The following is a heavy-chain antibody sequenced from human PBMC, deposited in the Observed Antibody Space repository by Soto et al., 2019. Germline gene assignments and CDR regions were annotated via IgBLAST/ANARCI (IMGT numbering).Heavy chain of an antibody. D-gene: IGHD3-10*01. V-gene: IGHV4-34*01. CDR1: GGSFSGYY. CDR2: ITDSGFT. J-gene: IGHJ1*01. CDR3: ARSRGGVQD. Sequence: PSETLSLTCAGYGGSFSGYYWSWIRQPPGKGLEWIGEITDSGFTNYNSSLESRVTISVDTSKNQFSLKLRSVTAADTAVYYCARSRGGVQDWGQGTLVTVS.